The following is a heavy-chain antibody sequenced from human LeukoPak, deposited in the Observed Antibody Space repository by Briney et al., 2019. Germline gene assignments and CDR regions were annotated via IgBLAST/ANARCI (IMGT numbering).Heavy chain of an antibody. J-gene: IGHJ4*02. V-gene: IGHV3-53*01. CDR1: GXTVSGKY. Sequence: PGGSLRLSCAASGXTVSGKYMTWVRQAPGKGLEWVSVIYSGGSTDYADSVKGRFTISRDNSENTLHLRMNSLRAEDTAVYYCARIPKTTYFDYWGQGTLVTVSS. D-gene: IGHD4-11*01. CDR2: IYSGGST. CDR3: ARIPKTTYFDY.